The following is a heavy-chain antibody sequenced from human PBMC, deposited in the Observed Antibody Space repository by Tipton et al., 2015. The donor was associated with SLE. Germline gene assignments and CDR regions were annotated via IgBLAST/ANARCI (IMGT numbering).Heavy chain of an antibody. CDR3: ARELRGGFDF. D-gene: IGHD3-16*01. J-gene: IGHJ4*02. CDR2: INHSGST. CDR1: GGPISTYY. V-gene: IGHV4-34*01. Sequence: TLSLTCTVSGGPISTYYWSWIRQPPGKGLEWIGEINHSGSTNYNPSLKSRVTISVDTSKNQFSLKLSSVTAADTAVYYCARELRGGFDFWGQGALVTVSS.